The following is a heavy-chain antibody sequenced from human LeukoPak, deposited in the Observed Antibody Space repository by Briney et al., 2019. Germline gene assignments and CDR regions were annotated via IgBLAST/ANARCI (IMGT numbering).Heavy chain of an antibody. CDR1: GFTFSSHW. Sequence: GRSLRLSCAASGFTFSSHWMHWVRQTPGKGLLWVSRINRDGSSTSYADSVKGRFTISRDNAKNTLYLQMNSLRVEDTAVYYCARAGSGNTYGQFDQWGQGTLVTVSS. CDR3: ARAGSGNTYGQFDQ. V-gene: IGHV3-74*01. J-gene: IGHJ4*02. CDR2: INRDGSST. D-gene: IGHD5-18*01.